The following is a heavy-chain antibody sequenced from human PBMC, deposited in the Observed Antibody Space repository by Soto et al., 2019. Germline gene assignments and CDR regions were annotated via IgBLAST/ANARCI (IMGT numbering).Heavy chain of an antibody. CDR2: INCESGGT. Sequence: GASVKVSCKASGYTFTGHYMHWVRPAPGQGLEWMGWINCESGGTKYAQKFQGRVTMTRDTSISTAYMELSRLRSDDTAVYYCARVTRTGGPNDAFDIGCQGTIVTVSS. J-gene: IGHJ3*02. V-gene: IGHV1-2*02. CDR3: ARVTRTGGPNDAFDI. D-gene: IGHD3-16*01. CDR1: GYTFTGHY.